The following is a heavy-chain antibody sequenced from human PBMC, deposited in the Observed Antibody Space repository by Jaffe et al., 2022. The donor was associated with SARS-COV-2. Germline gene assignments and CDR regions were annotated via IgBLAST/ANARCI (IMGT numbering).Heavy chain of an antibody. Sequence: QVQLQQSGPGLVKPSQTLSLTCVISGDNFFTAGTAWNWIRQSPSRGLEWLGRTYYRSGWYFDYAASVRSRAIINADTSKNQFSLQLNSMSPQDTAMYYCARGRASAFDSWGQGTLVTVSS. CDR3: ARGRASAFDS. V-gene: IGHV6-1*01. CDR2: TYYRSGWYF. D-gene: IGHD6-13*01. CDR1: GDNFFTAGTA. J-gene: IGHJ4*02.